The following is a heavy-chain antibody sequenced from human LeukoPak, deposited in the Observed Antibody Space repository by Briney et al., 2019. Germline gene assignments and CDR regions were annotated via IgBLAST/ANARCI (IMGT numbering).Heavy chain of an antibody. J-gene: IGHJ4*02. CDR1: GDSVSSNSAA. V-gene: IGHV6-1*01. CDR2: TYYRSKWYN. Sequence: SQTLSLTCAISGDSVSSNSAAWNRIRQSPSRGLEWPGRTYYRSKWYNDYAVSVKSRITINPDTSKNQFSLQLNSVTPGDTAVYYCAREGDYGGIAPGLDYWGQGTLVTVSS. CDR3: AREGDYGGIAPGLDY. D-gene: IGHD4-23*01.